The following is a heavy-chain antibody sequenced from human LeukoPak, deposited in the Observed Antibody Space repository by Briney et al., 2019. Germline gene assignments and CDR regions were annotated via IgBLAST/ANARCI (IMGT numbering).Heavy chain of an antibody. CDR2: IYYGGST. V-gene: IGHV4-39*01. J-gene: IGHJ4*02. Sequence: SETLSLTCTVSGVSISSSRYYWGWIRQPPGKGLEWIGSIYYGGSTYYNPSLKSRVTISVDTSKNQFSLKLVSLTAADTAVYYCASVLLRLLDYWGQGTLVTVSS. D-gene: IGHD4-17*01. CDR1: GVSISSSRYY. CDR3: ASVLLRLLDY.